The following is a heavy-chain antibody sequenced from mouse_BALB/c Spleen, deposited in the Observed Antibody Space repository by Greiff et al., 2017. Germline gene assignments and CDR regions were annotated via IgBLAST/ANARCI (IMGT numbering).Heavy chain of an antibody. J-gene: IGHJ2*01. D-gene: IGHD6-1*01. Sequence: EVKLVESGGGLVQPGGSRKLSCAASGFTFSSFGMHWVRQAPEKGLEWVAYISSGSSTIYYADTVKGRFTISRDNPKNTLFLQMTSLRSEDTAMYYCARWAVYFDYWGQGTTLTVSS. V-gene: IGHV5-17*02. CDR2: ISSGSSTI. CDR3: ARWAVYFDY. CDR1: GFTFSSFG.